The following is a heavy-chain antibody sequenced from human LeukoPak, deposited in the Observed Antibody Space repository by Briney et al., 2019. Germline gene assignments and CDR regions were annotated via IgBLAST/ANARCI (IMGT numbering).Heavy chain of an antibody. CDR3: ARDRDSSGWYGGVY. D-gene: IGHD6-19*01. CDR2: INPNSGGT. CDR1: GYTFTFYY. J-gene: IGHJ4*02. Sequence: GASVTVSFTASGYTFTFYYMHWVRQAPGQGLEWMGWINPNSGGTNYAQKFQGRVTMTSDTSISTAYMELSRLRSDDTAVYYCARDRDSSGWYGGVYWLQGTLVTVSS. V-gene: IGHV1-2*02.